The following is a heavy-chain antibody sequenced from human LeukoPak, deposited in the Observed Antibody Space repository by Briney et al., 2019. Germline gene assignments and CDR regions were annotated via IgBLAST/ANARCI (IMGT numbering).Heavy chain of an antibody. CDR1: GGTFTSYA. CDR2: IIPIFGTA. Sequence: ASVKVSCKASGGTFTSYAISWVRQAPAQGLEWMGGIIPIFGTANYAQKFQGRVTITTDESTSTAYMELSSLRSEDTAVYYCACSVTPNCGGDCYSRFDYWGQGTLVTVSS. CDR3: ACSVTPNCGGDCYSRFDY. J-gene: IGHJ4*02. V-gene: IGHV1-69*05. D-gene: IGHD2-21*01.